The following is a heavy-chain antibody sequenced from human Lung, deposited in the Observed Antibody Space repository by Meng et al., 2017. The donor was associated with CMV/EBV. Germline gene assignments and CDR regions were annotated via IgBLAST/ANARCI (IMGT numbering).Heavy chain of an antibody. D-gene: IGHD5-18*01. Sequence: GESLKISCAASGFTFSLFEMNWVRQAPGKGLEWISYINDATNNKYYADSVKGRFTISRDNAQNSLYLQMRSLRADDTAVYFCGRTPRGYSYGYSAYYFDYWGQGKXVTGAS. CDR1: GFTFSLFE. V-gene: IGHV3-48*03. CDR3: GRTPRGYSYGYSAYYFDY. J-gene: IGHJ4*02. CDR2: INDATNNK.